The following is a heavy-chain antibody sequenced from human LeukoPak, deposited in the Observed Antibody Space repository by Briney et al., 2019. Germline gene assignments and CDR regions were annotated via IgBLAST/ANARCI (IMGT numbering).Heavy chain of an antibody. CDR3: ARALDTYGYMRFAY. CDR1: GFTFVSYA. J-gene: IGHJ4*02. Sequence: GGSLRLSCATSGFTFVSYAMTWVRQAPGKGLEWVSAINGSGDTTYYADSVKGRFTISRDKSTNTLSLEMSSLRAEDSAIYYCARALDTYGYMRFAYWGQGTLVTVSS. D-gene: IGHD5-18*01. V-gene: IGHV3-23*01. CDR2: INGSGDTT.